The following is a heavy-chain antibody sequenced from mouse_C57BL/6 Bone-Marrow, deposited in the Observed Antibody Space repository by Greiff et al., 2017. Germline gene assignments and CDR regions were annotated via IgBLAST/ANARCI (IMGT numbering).Heavy chain of an antibody. Sequence: QVQLQQSGAELVKPGASVKMSCKASGYTFTSYWITWVKQRPGQGLEWIGDIYPGSGSTNYNEKFKSKATLTVDTSSSAAYMQLSSLTSEDSAVYDCARPYYSNYWYFDVWGTGTTVTVSS. CDR1: GYTFTSYW. CDR3: ARPYYSNYWYFDV. CDR2: IYPGSGST. D-gene: IGHD2-5*01. J-gene: IGHJ1*03. V-gene: IGHV1-55*01.